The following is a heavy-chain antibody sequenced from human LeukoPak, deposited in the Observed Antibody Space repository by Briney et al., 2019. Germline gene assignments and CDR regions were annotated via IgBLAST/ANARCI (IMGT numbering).Heavy chain of an antibody. CDR1: DDSISSDDYY. V-gene: IGHV4-61*02. J-gene: IGHJ4*02. D-gene: IGHD3-10*01. Sequence: SETLFLNCTVFDDSISSDDYYWSWIRQPAGKGLEWIGRISSSGSTNYNPSLNSRVTISVDTSKNQFSLKLSSVTAADTAVYYCARTGVLLWFGEFSRRGYYFDYWGQGTLVTVSS. CDR3: ARTGVLLWFGEFSRRGYYFDY. CDR2: ISSSGST.